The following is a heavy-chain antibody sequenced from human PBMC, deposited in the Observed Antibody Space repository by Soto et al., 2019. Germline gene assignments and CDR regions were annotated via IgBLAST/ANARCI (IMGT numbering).Heavy chain of an antibody. CDR3: ARGDCVGGTCYSLAGSFYYYMDV. CDR1: GFTFSNYW. D-gene: IGHD2-15*01. V-gene: IGHV3-74*01. CDR2: INSDGSVS. Sequence: EVQLVESGGGLVQSGGSLRLSCAASGFTFSNYWMYWVRQAPGKGLVWVSRINSDGSVSSYADSVKGRLTISRDNVKNTLYLQMDGLRAEDTAVYYCARGDCVGGTCYSLAGSFYYYMDVWGKGTTVTVFS. J-gene: IGHJ6*03.